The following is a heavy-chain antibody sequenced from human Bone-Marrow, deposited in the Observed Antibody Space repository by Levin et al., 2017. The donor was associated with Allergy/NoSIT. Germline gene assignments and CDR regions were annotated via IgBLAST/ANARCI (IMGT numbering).Heavy chain of an antibody. CDR1: GFTFSSYA. J-gene: IGHJ5*02. V-gene: IGHV3-23*01. CDR2: ISGSGGST. D-gene: IGHD6-19*01. Sequence: GGSLRLSCAASGFTFSSYAMSWVRQAPGKGLEWVSAISGSGGSTYYADSVKGRFTISRDNSKNTLYLQMNSLRAEDTAVYYCAKGFEYIAVAAKILRWFDPWGQGTLVTVSS. CDR3: AKGFEYIAVAAKILRWFDP.